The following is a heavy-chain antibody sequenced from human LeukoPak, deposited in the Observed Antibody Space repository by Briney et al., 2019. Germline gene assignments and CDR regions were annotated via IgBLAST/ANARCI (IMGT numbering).Heavy chain of an antibody. CDR2: INGDGSGT. CDR1: GLTFSNYW. V-gene: IGHV3-74*01. CDR3: ARAGGGNAWVSYNWFDP. J-gene: IGHJ5*02. Sequence: PGGSLRLSCAASGLTFSNYWMHWVRQDPGKGLVWVARINGDGSGTSYADSVKGRFTISRDNAKNTLYLQMNSLRAEDTAVYYCARAGGGNAWVSYNWFDPWGQGTLVTVSS. D-gene: IGHD4-23*01.